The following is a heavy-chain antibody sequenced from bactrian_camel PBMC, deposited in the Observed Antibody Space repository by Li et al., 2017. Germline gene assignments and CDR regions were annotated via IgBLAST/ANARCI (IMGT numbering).Heavy chain of an antibody. CDR3: AADFRTVVAGCTFYDYTY. J-gene: IGHJ4*01. Sequence: VQLVESGGGSVQAGGSLRLSCEASGFVFSDYTMTWVRQAPGKGREWVSDINSSGRTTNYADSVKGRFTISRDTAKNTMSLHMNSLTPDDSAMYYCAADFRTVVAGCTFYDYTYWGRGTQVTVS. D-gene: IGHD6*01. CDR2: INSSGRTT. V-gene: IGHV3S31*01. CDR1: GFVFSDYT.